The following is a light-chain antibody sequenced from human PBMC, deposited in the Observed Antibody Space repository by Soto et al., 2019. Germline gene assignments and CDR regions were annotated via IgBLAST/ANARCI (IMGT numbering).Light chain of an antibody. J-gene: IGLJ3*02. Sequence: QLVLTQPPSASGTPGQRVTISCSGSSSNIGSNAVNWYQQLPGTAPKLLIDSDSQRPSGVPDRFSGSKSGTSASLAISGLQSEDEADYYCAAWDDSLSVWLFGGGTKVTVL. CDR2: SDS. CDR1: SSNIGSNA. V-gene: IGLV1-44*01. CDR3: AAWDDSLSVWL.